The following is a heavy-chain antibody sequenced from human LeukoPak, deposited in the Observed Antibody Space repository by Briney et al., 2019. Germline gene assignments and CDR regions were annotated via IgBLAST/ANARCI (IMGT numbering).Heavy chain of an antibody. V-gene: IGHV3-33*06. J-gene: IGHJ4*02. CDR3: AKDRGSYYADFDY. Sequence: PGGSLRLSCAASGFTFSSYGMHWVRQAPGKGLEWVAVIWYDGSNKYYADSVKGRFTISRDNSKNTLYLQMNSLRAEDTAVYCCAKDRGSYYADFDYWGQGTLVTVSS. D-gene: IGHD1-26*01. CDR1: GFTFSSYG. CDR2: IWYDGSNK.